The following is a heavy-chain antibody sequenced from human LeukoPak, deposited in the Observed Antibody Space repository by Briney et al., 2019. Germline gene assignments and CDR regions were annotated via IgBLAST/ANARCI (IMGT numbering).Heavy chain of an antibody. Sequence: GASVKVSCKASGYTFTSYYMHWVRQAPGQGLEWMGIINPSGGSTSYAQKFQGRVTMTRDTSTSTVYMELSSLRTEDTAVYYCARVNGYSYGYYYYYGMDVWGQGTTVTVSS. J-gene: IGHJ6*02. CDR1: GYTFTSYY. CDR2: INPSGGST. V-gene: IGHV1-46*01. D-gene: IGHD5-18*01. CDR3: ARVNGYSYGYYYYYGMDV.